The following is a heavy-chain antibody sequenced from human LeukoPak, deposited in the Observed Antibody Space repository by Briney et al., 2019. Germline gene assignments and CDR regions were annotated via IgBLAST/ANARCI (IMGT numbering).Heavy chain of an antibody. CDR2: ISSSGSTI. CDR1: GFTFSDYC. J-gene: IGHJ3*02. CDR3: ARASPGTGTTIAGDQDAFDI. D-gene: IGHD1-1*01. Sequence: PGGSLRLSCAASGFTFSDYCMTWIRQAPGKGLEWVSYISSSGSTIYLADSVKGRFTISRDNAKNSMYLQMNSLRAEDTAMYYCARASPGTGTTIAGDQDAFDIWGQGTMVTVSS. V-gene: IGHV3-11*01.